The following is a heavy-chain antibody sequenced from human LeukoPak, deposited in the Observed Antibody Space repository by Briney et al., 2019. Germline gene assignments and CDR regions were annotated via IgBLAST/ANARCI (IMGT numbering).Heavy chain of an antibody. CDR2: IYSDRIT. V-gene: IGHV3-53*01. J-gene: IGHJ4*02. CDR1: GFTVSSSY. CDR3: ARDSAFSSYSY. D-gene: IGHD2-15*01. Sequence: GGSLRLSCTASGFTVSSSYMSWVRQAPGKGLEWVSIIYSDRITYYAASVKGRFTISRDDSKNTLLLQMDSLRAEDTAIYYCARDSAFSSYSYWGQGALVTVSS.